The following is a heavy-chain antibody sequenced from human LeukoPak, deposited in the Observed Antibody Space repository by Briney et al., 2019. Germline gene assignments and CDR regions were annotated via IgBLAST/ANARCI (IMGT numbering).Heavy chain of an antibody. CDR1: GFTFSSYG. Sequence: PGGSLRLSCAASGFTFSSYGMHWVRQAPGKGLEWVAFIRYDGSNKYYADSVKGRFTISRDNSKNTLYLQMNSLRAEDTAVYYCARLNAYSNWYFDYWGQGTLVTVSS. J-gene: IGHJ4*02. CDR3: ARLNAYSNWYFDY. D-gene: IGHD4-11*01. V-gene: IGHV3-30*02. CDR2: IRYDGSNK.